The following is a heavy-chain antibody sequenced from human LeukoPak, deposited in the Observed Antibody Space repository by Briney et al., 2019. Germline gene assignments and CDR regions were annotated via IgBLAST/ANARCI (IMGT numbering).Heavy chain of an antibody. D-gene: IGHD2-15*01. CDR2: IDYSGTT. CDR1: GGSISSGSYY. J-gene: IGHJ5*02. V-gene: IGHV4-39*01. CDR3: ARSRPYCSGGSCSPFDP. Sequence: SETLSLTCTVSGGSISSGSYYWGWIRQPPGKGLEWIGSIDYSGTTYYNPSLKSRVTISVDTSKNQFSLKLSSVIAADTAVHYCARSRPYCSGGSCSPFDPWGQGTLVTVSS.